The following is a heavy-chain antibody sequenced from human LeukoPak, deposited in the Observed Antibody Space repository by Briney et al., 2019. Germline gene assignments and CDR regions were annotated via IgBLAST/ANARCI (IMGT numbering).Heavy chain of an antibody. D-gene: IGHD2-15*01. CDR3: ARRECSGGSCYGKNFDY. J-gene: IGHJ4*02. V-gene: IGHV4-34*01. CDR2: INHSGST. Sequence: PSETLSLTCAVYGGSFRGNYWSWIRQPPGKGLEWIGEINHSGSTNYNPSLKSRVTISVDTSKNQFSLKLSSVTAADTAVYYCARRECSGGSCYGKNFDYWGQGTLVTVSS. CDR1: GGSFRGNY.